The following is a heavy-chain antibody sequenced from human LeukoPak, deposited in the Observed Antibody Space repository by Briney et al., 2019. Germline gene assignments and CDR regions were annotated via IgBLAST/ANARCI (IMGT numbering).Heavy chain of an antibody. CDR3: ARTLSRYCRGGSCQQYNWFDP. J-gene: IGHJ5*02. CDR1: GGTFSSYA. D-gene: IGHD2-15*01. Sequence: GSSVKVSCKASGGTFSSYAISWVRQAPGQGLEWMGGIIPIFGTANYAQKFQGRVTITTDESTSTAYMELSSLRSGDTAVYYCARTLSRYCRGGSCQQYNWFDPWGQGTLVTVSS. V-gene: IGHV1-69*05. CDR2: IIPIFGTA.